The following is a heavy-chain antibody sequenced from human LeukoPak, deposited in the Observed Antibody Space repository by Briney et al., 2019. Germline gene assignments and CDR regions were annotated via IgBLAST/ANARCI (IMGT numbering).Heavy chain of an antibody. V-gene: IGHV3-13*01. CDR3: ARYTNDAFDI. CDR2: IGTAGDT. Sequence: GGSLRLSCAASGFTSSGYAIHWVRQATGKGLEWVSAIGTAGDTYYPGSVKGRFTISRENGKNSLYLQMNSLRAGDTAIYYCARYTNDAFDIWGQGTMVTVSS. CDR1: GFTSSGYA. J-gene: IGHJ3*02. D-gene: IGHD2-2*02.